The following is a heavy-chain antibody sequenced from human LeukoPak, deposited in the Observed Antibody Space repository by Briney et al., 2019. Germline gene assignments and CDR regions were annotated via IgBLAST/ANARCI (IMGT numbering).Heavy chain of an antibody. CDR3: AKSHNDFWSGYFLDVLDI. Sequence: SETLSLTCTVSGYSIRSGYFWGWIRQPPGKGLEWIGSTYHSGSTYYNPSLKSRVTISMDTSKNQFSLKLSSVTAADTAVYYCAKSHNDFWSGYFLDVLDIWGQGTMVTVSS. J-gene: IGHJ3*02. CDR1: GYSIRSGYF. V-gene: IGHV4-38-2*02. D-gene: IGHD3-3*01. CDR2: TYHSGST.